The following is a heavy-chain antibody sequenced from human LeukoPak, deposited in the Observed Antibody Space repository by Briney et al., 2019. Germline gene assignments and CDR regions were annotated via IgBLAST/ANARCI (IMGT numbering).Heavy chain of an antibody. D-gene: IGHD3-16*02. J-gene: IGHJ4*02. Sequence: PGGSLRLSCAASGFNFSGSAIHWVRQASGKGLAWVGRTRNKAHNYATAYGASVQGRFSISRDESKTTAYLQMNSLKTEDTAVYYCTTLNYVWGTYPPDYWGQGTLVTVSS. CDR3: TTLNYVWGTYPPDY. CDR1: GFNFSGSA. CDR2: TRNKAHNYAT. V-gene: IGHV3-73*01.